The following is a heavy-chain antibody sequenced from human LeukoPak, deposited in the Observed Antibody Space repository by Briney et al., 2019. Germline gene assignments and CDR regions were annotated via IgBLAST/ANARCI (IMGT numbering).Heavy chain of an antibody. Sequence: ASVKVSCKASGYTFTGYYMHWVRQAPGQGLEWMGWINPSSGGTNYAQKFQDRVTMTRDTSISTAYMELSRLRSDDTAVYYCGRDYYDSSGDGAFDIWGQGTVVTVSS. D-gene: IGHD3-22*01. CDR1: GYTFTGYY. J-gene: IGHJ3*02. V-gene: IGHV1-2*02. CDR3: GRDYYDSSGDGAFDI. CDR2: INPSSGGT.